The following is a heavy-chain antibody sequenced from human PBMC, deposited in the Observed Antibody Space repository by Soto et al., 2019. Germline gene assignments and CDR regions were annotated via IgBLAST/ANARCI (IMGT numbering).Heavy chain of an antibody. Sequence: SVKVSCKASGGTFSSYAISWVRQAPGQGLEWMGGIIPIFGTANYAQKFQGRVTITADESTSTAYMELSSLRSEDTAVYYCARDMLAVAAPYGYYYYGMDVWGQGTTVTVSS. CDR3: ARDMLAVAAPYGYYYYGMDV. CDR1: GGTFSSYA. V-gene: IGHV1-69*13. D-gene: IGHD6-19*01. CDR2: IIPIFGTA. J-gene: IGHJ6*02.